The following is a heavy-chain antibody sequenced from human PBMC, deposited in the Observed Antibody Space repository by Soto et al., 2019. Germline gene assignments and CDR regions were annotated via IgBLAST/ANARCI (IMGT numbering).Heavy chain of an antibody. Sequence: EVPVVESGGGLVKPGGSLTLSCNFTFSLYSMNWVRQAPGKGLEWVASISSGAAYIKYADSVQGRFTISRDNAKSSVSLQMSSLRVEDTAVYFCTRDEGGSYDSWFHPWGQGTQVTVSA. D-gene: IGHD1-26*01. CDR3: TRDEGGSYDSWFHP. CDR1: TFSLYS. J-gene: IGHJ5*02. V-gene: IGHV3-21*01. CDR2: ISSGAAYI.